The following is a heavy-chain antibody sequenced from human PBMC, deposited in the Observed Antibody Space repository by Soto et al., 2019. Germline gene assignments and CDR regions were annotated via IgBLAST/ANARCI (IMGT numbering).Heavy chain of an antibody. J-gene: IGHJ4*02. CDR1: GGSFSGYY. CDR3: ARGREYSSSAQIDY. Sequence: PSETLSLTCAVYGGSFSGYYWSWIRQPPGKGLEWIGEINHSGSTNYNPSLKSRVTISVDTSKNQFSLKLSSVTAADTAVYYCARGREYSSSAQIDYWGQGTLVTVSS. D-gene: IGHD6-6*01. CDR2: INHSGST. V-gene: IGHV4-34*01.